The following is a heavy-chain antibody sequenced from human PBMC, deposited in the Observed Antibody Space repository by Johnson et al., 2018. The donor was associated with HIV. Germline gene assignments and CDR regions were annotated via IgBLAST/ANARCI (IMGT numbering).Heavy chain of an antibody. V-gene: IGHV3-11*01. Sequence: MLLVESGGGVVPPGRSLRLSCAASGISFSDYYMSWIRQAPGKGLEWVSYISSGGSSIYYADSVRGRFTISRDNAKNSLYLQMNSLRAEDTALYYCAGATSAFDIWGQGTMVTVSS. CDR2: ISSGGSSI. D-gene: IGHD1-26*01. CDR3: AGATSAFDI. CDR1: GISFSDYY. J-gene: IGHJ3*02.